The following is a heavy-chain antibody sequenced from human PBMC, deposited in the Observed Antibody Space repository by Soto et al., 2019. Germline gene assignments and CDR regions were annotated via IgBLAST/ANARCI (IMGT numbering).Heavy chain of an antibody. V-gene: IGHV3-15*07. J-gene: IGHJ4*02. CDR1: GVTLSDAW. Sequence: GGSLRLSCAASGVTLSDAWMNWVRQAPGEGLEWVGRMKSKTDGGTTDYSAPVEGRFTITRDDAQNTLYLQMNSLMIEDTAIYYCTSGPGDSLDFYGHDYWGPGTRVTVSS. CDR3: TSGPGDSLDFYGHDY. CDR2: MKSKTDGGTT. D-gene: IGHD3-22*01.